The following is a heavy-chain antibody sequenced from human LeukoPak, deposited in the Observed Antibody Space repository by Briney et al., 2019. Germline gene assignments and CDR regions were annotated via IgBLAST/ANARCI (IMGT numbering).Heavy chain of an antibody. CDR2: VSYEGTIK. CDR3: ARTRSSTSCYWFDY. Sequence: GRSLRLSCAASGFSFSNFAMHWVRQAPGKGLEWVAVVSYEGTIKYYSDSAKGRFTISRDNAKNSLYLQMNTLRAQDTAVYYCARTRSSTSCYWFDYWGQGTLVTVSS. V-gene: IGHV3-30*03. J-gene: IGHJ4*02. CDR1: GFSFSNFA. D-gene: IGHD2-2*01.